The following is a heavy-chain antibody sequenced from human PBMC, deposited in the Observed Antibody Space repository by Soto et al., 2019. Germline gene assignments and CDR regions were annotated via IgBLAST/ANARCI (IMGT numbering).Heavy chain of an antibody. D-gene: IGHD3-22*01. Sequence: GGSLRLSCAASGFTFSSYAMSWVRQAPGKGLEWVSAISGSGGSTYYADSVKGRFTISRDNSKNTLYLQMNSLRAEDPAVYYCAKLYYYDSSGARYMDVWGKGTTVTVSS. J-gene: IGHJ6*03. CDR3: AKLYYYDSSGARYMDV. CDR1: GFTFSSYA. CDR2: ISGSGGST. V-gene: IGHV3-23*01.